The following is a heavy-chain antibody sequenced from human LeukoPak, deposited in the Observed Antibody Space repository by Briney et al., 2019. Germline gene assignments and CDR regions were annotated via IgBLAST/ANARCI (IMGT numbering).Heavy chain of an antibody. Sequence: ASVKVSCKASGYTFTSYYMHWVRQAPGQGLEWMGIINPSGGSTSYAQKFQGRVTMTRDTSTSTVYMELSGLRSEDTAVYYCARVSSDCSSTSCYVYDAFDIWGQGTMVTVSS. CDR2: INPSGGST. CDR3: ARVSSDCSSTSCYVYDAFDI. V-gene: IGHV1-46*01. J-gene: IGHJ3*02. D-gene: IGHD2-2*01. CDR1: GYTFTSYY.